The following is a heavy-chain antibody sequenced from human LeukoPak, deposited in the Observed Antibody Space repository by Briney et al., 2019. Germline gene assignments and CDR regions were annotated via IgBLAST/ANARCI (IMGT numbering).Heavy chain of an antibody. CDR1: GFTVSNSY. CDR3: VGQTHKDY. V-gene: IGHV3-53*01. J-gene: IGHJ4*02. Sequence: GGSLRLSCAASGFTVSNSYMSWVRQAPGKGLEWVSVLYSGGGAYYTDSVRGRFTISRDSSKNTLYLQMNSLRADHTAVYYCVGQTHKDYWGQGTLVTVSS. CDR2: LYSGGGA.